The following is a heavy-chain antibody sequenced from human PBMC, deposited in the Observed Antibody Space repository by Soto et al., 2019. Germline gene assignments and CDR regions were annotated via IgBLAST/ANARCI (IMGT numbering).Heavy chain of an antibody. Sequence: QVHLVQSGAEVKKSGASVKVSCKGSGYDFTTYGITWVRQAPGQGLEWMAWISAHNGNTDYAQKLQGRVTVTRDTSTSTAYMDLSSLRADDTAVYYWARGRYGDYWGQGALVTVSA. D-gene: IGHD1-1*01. CDR1: GYDFTTYG. V-gene: IGHV1-18*01. J-gene: IGHJ4*02. CDR3: ARGRYGDY. CDR2: ISAHNGNT.